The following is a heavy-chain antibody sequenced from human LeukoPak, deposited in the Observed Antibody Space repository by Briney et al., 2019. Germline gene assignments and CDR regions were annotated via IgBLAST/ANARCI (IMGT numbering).Heavy chain of an antibody. CDR3: ATDRGPYYYDSSDPTAY. V-gene: IGHV1-24*01. CDR1: EYTLTELS. J-gene: IGHJ4*02. Sequence: ASVKVSCKVSEYTLTELSMHWVRQAPGKGLEWMGGFDPEDGETIYAQKFQGRVTMTEDTSTDTAYMELSSLRSEDTAVYYCATDRGPYYYDSSDPTAYWGQGTLVTVSS. CDR2: FDPEDGET. D-gene: IGHD3-22*01.